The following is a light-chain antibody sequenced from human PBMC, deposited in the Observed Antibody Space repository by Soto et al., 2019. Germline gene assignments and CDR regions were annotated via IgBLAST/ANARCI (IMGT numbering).Light chain of an antibody. Sequence: EIVLTQSPATLSLSPGERATLSCRTSQSVSKYFAWYQQKPGRAPRLLIYDASSRATGIPARFIGSGSGTDFTLTISSLEPEDFAIYYCQQRRNWPITFGQGTRLESK. CDR1: QSVSKY. CDR3: QQRRNWPIT. V-gene: IGKV3-11*01. J-gene: IGKJ5*01. CDR2: DAS.